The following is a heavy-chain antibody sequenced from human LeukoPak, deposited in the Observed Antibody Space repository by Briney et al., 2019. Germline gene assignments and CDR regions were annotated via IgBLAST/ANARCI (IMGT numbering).Heavy chain of an antibody. CDR3: ARVAYCAGDCHHMDS. J-gene: IGHJ4*02. CDR2: INWSGGST. Sequence: PGGSLRLSCAASGFTFDDYGMSWVRQAPGKGLEWVSGINWSGGSTGYADSVKGRFTISRDNAKNSLYLQMNSLRAEDTAVYYCARVAYCAGDCHHMDSWGQGTLVTVSS. D-gene: IGHD2-21*02. CDR1: GFTFDDYG. V-gene: IGHV3-20*04.